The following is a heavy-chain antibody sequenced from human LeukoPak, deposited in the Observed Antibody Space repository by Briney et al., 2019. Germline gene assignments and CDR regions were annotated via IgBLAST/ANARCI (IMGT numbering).Heavy chain of an antibody. J-gene: IGHJ3*02. CDR2: IYTSGST. CDR1: GGSISSGSYY. D-gene: IGHD6-19*01. V-gene: IGHV4-61*02. CDR3: ARVIAVAEGKSHAFDI. Sequence: PSETLSLTCTVSGGSISSGSYYWSWIRQPAGKGLEWIGRIYTSGSTNYNPSLKSRVTISVDTSKNQFSLKLSSVTAADTAVYYCARVIAVAEGKSHAFDIWGQGTMVTVSS.